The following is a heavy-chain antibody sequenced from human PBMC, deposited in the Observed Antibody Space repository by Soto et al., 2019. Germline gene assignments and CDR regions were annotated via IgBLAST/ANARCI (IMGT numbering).Heavy chain of an antibody. Sequence: GESLNISCKGSGNSFTSYWIAWVPHLPGKGLECMGIIYPGDSDTRYSPSFEGQVTISTDTSIATAYLQWRSLEASDTAIYFCERLGALRQTHDFWARGTSDLVSS. CDR2: IYPGDSDT. D-gene: IGHD4-17*01. CDR1: GNSFTSYW. J-gene: IGHJ4*02. CDR3: ERLGALRQTHDF. V-gene: IGHV5-51*01.